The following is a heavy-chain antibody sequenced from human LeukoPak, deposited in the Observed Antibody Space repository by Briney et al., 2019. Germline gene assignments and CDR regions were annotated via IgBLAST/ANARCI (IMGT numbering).Heavy chain of an antibody. V-gene: IGHV6-1*01. J-gene: IGHJ5*02. D-gene: IGHD2-2*01. CDR2: TYYRSTWYN. Sequence: SQTLSLTCAISGDSFSSNSVTWNWIRQSPSKGLEWLGRTYYRSTWYNDYAVSVRGRITVNPDTSKNQFSLHLNSVTPEDTAVYYCARRLTQYDCFDPWGQGILVTVSS. CDR1: GDSFSSNSVT. CDR3: ARRLTQYDCFDP.